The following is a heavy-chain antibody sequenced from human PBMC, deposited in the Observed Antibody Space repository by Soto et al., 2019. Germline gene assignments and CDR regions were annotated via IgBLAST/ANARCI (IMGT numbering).Heavy chain of an antibody. CDR3: ASLNKYASHGDAFDI. CDR1: GGSFSGYY. CDR2: INHSGST. V-gene: IGHV4-34*01. J-gene: IGHJ3*02. Sequence: SETLSLTCAVYGGSFSGYYWTWIRQPPGTGLEWIGEINHSGSTNYNPSHKSRVTISVDTSKNQFSLKLTSVTAADTAVYYCASLNKYASHGDAFDIWGQGTMVT. D-gene: IGHD2-8*01.